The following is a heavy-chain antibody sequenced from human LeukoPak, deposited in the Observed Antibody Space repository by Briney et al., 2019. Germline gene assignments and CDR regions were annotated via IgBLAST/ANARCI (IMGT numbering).Heavy chain of an antibody. CDR2: ISAYNGNT. D-gene: IGHD1-26*01. Sequence: ASVKVSCKASGYTFTSYGISWVRQAPGQGLEWMGWISAYNGNTNYAQKLQGRVTMTTDTSTSTAYMELRSLRSDDTAVYYCARDRGSYGTYYFDYWGQGTLVTVSS. V-gene: IGHV1-18*01. CDR1: GYTFTSYG. J-gene: IGHJ4*02. CDR3: ARDRGSYGTYYFDY.